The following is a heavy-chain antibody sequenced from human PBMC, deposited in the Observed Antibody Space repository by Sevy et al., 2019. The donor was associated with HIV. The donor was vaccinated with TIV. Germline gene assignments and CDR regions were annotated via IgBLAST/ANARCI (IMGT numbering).Heavy chain of an antibody. J-gene: IGHJ6*02. V-gene: IGHV4-59*01. D-gene: IGHD3-22*01. Sequence: SETLSLTCTVSGGSISSYYWSWIRQPPGKGLEWIGYIYYSGSTNYNPSPKSRVTISVDTSKNQFSLKLSSVTAADTAVYYCARAQYYYDSSGYADTSHYGMDVWGQGTTVTVSS. CDR3: ARAQYYYDSSGYADTSHYGMDV. CDR1: GGSISSYY. CDR2: IYYSGST.